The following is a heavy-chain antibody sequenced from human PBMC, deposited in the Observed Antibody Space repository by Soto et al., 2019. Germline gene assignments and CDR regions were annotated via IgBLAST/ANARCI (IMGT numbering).Heavy chain of an antibody. CDR1: GGSISTFY. V-gene: IGHV4-59*08. J-gene: IGHJ4*02. Sequence: SETLSLTCTVSGGSISTFYWSWIRQPPGKGLEWIGYIYYSGSTNYNPSLKSRVTISVDTSKNQFSLKLSSVTAADTAVYYCARNYYDSSGYYYNFDYWGQGTLVTVSS. D-gene: IGHD3-22*01. CDR3: ARNYYDSSGYYYNFDY. CDR2: IYYSGST.